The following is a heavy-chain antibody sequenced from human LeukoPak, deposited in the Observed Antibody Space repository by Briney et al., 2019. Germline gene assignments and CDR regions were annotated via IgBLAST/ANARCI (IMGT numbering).Heavy chain of an antibody. Sequence: SETLSLTCTVSGGSISSSSYYWGWIRQPPGKGLEWIGSIYYSGSTYYNPSLKSRVTISVDASKNQFSLKLSSVTAADTAVYYCARDKRFGYSYGHRLAFDIWGQGTMVTVSS. CDR2: IYYSGST. CDR3: ARDKRFGYSYGHRLAFDI. J-gene: IGHJ3*02. D-gene: IGHD5-18*01. V-gene: IGHV4-39*07. CDR1: GGSISSSSYY.